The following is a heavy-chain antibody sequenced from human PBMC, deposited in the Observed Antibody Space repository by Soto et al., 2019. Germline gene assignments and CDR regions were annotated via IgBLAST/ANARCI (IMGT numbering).Heavy chain of an antibody. J-gene: IGHJ5*02. D-gene: IGHD3-22*01. CDR1: GGSVSSGIYY. CDR3: ARVGYDDSIGYLSNWFDP. CDR2: IDYSGST. V-gene: IGHV4-61*01. Sequence: PSETLSHACTVSGGSVSSGIYYWSWIRQPPGRVRELIGYIDYSGSTSHNPSLKSRVTISVDTSKNQFSLKLSAVTAADTAVYYLARVGYDDSIGYLSNWFDPWCQGTLVTI.